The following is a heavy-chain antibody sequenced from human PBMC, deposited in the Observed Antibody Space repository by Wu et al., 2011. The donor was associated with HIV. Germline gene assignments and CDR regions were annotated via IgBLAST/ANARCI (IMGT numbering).Heavy chain of an antibody. CDR3: ARDRAYYYGSGSYPDY. D-gene: IGHD3-10*01. J-gene: IGHJ4*02. CDR1: GYTFTSYY. Sequence: QLVQSGREVKSLGLSEGSCKASGYTFTSYYMHWVRQAPGQGLEWMGIINPSGGSTSYAQKFQGRVTMTRDTSTSTVYMELSSLRSEDTAVYYCARDRAYYYGSGSYPDYWGQGTLVTVSS. V-gene: IGHV1-46*01. CDR2: INPSGGST.